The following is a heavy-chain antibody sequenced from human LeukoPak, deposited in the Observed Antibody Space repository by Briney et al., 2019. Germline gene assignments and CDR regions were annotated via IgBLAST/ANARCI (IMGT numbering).Heavy chain of an antibody. D-gene: IGHD2-2*01. CDR3: ARGDCSSTSCYAY. CDR2: IRYDGSNK. J-gene: IGHJ4*02. CDR1: GFTFSSYG. V-gene: IGHV3-30*02. Sequence: GGSLRLSCAASGFTFSSYGMHWVRQAPGKGLEWVAFIRYDGSNKYYADSVKGRFTISRDNSKNTLYLQMNSLRAEDTAVYYCARGDCSSTSCYAYWGQGTLVSVSS.